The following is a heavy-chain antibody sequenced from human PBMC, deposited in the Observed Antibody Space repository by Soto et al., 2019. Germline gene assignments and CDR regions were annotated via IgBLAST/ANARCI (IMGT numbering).Heavy chain of an antibody. J-gene: IGHJ4*02. CDR3: ARAYCSGGSCYRSGFDF. CDR2: IYYSGST. V-gene: IGHV4-59*01. Sequence: SETLSLTCTVSGGSISTYYWSWIRQPPGKGLEWIGYIYYSGSTNYNPSLKSRVTISXXXXXXXXXXXXXXXTAADTAMYYCARAYCSGGSCYRSGFDFWGQGTLVTVSS. D-gene: IGHD2-15*01. CDR1: GGSISTYY.